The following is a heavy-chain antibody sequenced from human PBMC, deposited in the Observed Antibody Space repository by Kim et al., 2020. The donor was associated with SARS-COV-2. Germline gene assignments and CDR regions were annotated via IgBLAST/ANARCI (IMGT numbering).Heavy chain of an antibody. CDR1: GFTFSSYA. V-gene: IGHV3-30*04. D-gene: IGHD3-3*01. CDR3: ARDQGVGDDFYYFDY. CDR2: ISYDGSNK. J-gene: IGHJ4*02. Sequence: GGSLRLSCAASGFTFSSYAMHWVRQAPGKGLEWVAVISYDGSNKYYADSVKGRFTISRDNSKNTLYLQMNSLRAEDTAVYYCARDQGVGDDFYYFDYWGQGTLVTVSS.